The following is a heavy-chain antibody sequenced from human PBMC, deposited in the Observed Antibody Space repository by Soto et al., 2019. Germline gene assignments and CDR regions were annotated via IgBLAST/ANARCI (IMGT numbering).Heavy chain of an antibody. V-gene: IGHV3-23*01. D-gene: IGHD3-10*01. Sequence: PGGSLRLSCAASGFTFSSYSMSWIRQAPGKGLEWVSGFRSSGDDPTTYYADSVKGRSTISRDNSKNTLFLQMNSLRDEDTAIYYGAKNVNSGSESQYFDYWGQGTLVTVSS. CDR2: FRSSGDDPTT. J-gene: IGHJ4*02. CDR1: GFTFSSYS. CDR3: AKNVNSGSESQYFDY.